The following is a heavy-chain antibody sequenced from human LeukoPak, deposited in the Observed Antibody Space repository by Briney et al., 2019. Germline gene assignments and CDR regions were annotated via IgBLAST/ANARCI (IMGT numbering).Heavy chain of an antibody. CDR2: INPNSGGT. CDR1: GDTFTSYD. CDR3: ARSNYYGSGSYRYYFDY. D-gene: IGHD3-10*01. V-gene: IGHV1-2*02. J-gene: IGHJ4*02. Sequence: ASVKVSCKASGDTFTSYDINWVRQAPGQGLEWMGWINPNSGGTNYAQKFQGRVTMTRDTSISTAYMELSRLRSDDTAVYYCARSNYYGSGSYRYYFDYWGQGTLVTVSS.